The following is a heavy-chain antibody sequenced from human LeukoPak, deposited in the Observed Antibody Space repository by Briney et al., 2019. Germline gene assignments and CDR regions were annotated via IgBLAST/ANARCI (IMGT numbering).Heavy chain of an antibody. V-gene: IGHV3-53*01. D-gene: IGHD2-15*01. CDR1: GLTVSSDY. CDR2: IYKDGGT. J-gene: IGHJ3*02. Sequence: GGSLRLSCAAYGLTVSSDYMTWVRQAPGKGLEWVSVIYKDGGTEYGDSVKGRFTISRDTSKNILYLQMNSLRVGDTAVYYCARGGHCSGSSCSPIGAFDIWGQGTLVTVSS. CDR3: ARGGHCSGSSCSPIGAFDI.